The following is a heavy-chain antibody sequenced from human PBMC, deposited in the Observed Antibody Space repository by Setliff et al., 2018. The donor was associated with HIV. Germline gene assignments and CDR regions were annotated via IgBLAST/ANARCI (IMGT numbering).Heavy chain of an antibody. V-gene: IGHV1-18*01. D-gene: IGHD4-17*01. CDR1: GYTFINYG. CDR2: ISGYNGNT. J-gene: IGHJ4*02. CDR3: ARGQIIVARSSSTVTAIDY. Sequence: ASVKVSCKASGYTFINYGVTWVRQVPGQGLEWMGWISGYNGNTNYAQKFQGRVTMTTDTSTNTAYMELRSLRSDDTAVYYCARGQIIVARSSSTVTAIDYWGQGTQVTVSS.